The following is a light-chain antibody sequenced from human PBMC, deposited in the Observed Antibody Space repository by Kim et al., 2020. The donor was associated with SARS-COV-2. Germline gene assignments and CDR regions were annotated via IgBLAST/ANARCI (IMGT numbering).Light chain of an antibody. CDR3: SSYTSSSTLAYV. Sequence: SITISCTATSSDVGDYNYVSWYQQHPGKAPKLMIYDVSNRPSGVSNRFSGSKSGNTASLTISGLQAEDEADYYCSSYTSSSTLAYVFGTGTKVTVL. J-gene: IGLJ1*01. CDR2: DVS. V-gene: IGLV2-14*03. CDR1: SSDVGDYNY.